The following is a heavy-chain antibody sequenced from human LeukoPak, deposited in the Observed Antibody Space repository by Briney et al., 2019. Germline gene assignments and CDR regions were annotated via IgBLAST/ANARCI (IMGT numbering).Heavy chain of an antibody. D-gene: IGHD2-2*01. CDR1: GGSISSGGYY. Sequence: SQTLSLTCSVSGGSISSGGYYWSWFRQHPGKGPEWIGYIYYSGTTFYNPSLKSRLTMSVDTSKNQFSLRLTSVTAADTAVYYCAREVVPAAIDECWFDPWGQGTLVTVSS. V-gene: IGHV4-31*03. CDR2: IYYSGTT. J-gene: IGHJ5*02. CDR3: AREVVPAAIDECWFDP.